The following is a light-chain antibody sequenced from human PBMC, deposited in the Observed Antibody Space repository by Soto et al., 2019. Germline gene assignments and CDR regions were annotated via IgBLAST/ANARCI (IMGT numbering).Light chain of an antibody. V-gene: IGKV3-15*01. Sequence: EIGMTQSSATLFVSPGERATLSCRARQSVSSNLAWYQQKPGQAPRLLIYGASTRATGIPARFSGSGSGTEFTLTISSLQSEDFAVYYCQQYNNWPPWTFGQGTKVEIK. CDR2: GAS. CDR3: QQYNNWPPWT. J-gene: IGKJ1*01. CDR1: QSVSSN.